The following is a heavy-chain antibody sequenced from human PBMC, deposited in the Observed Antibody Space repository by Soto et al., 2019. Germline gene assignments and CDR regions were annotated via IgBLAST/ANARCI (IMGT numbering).Heavy chain of an antibody. V-gene: IGHV3-33*01. D-gene: IGHD3-16*01. J-gene: IGHJ4*02. Sequence: QVQLVESGGGVVQPGRSLRLSCAASGFTFSSYGMHWVRQVPGKGLEWVAVIWSDGSNEYYADSVKGRFTISRDNSKNTLYLQMNSLRAEDTAVYYCAREPRSYDYIWGRQNDYWGQGTLVPVSS. CDR2: IWSDGSNE. CDR1: GFTFSSYG. CDR3: AREPRSYDYIWGRQNDY.